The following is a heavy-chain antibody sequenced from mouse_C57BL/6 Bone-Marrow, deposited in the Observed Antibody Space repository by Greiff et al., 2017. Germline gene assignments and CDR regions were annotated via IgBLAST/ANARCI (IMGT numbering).Heavy chain of an antibody. CDR1: GYTFTDYE. D-gene: IGHD2-12*01. J-gene: IGHJ3*01. CDR2: IDPETGGT. Sequence: QVQLQQSGAELVRPGASVTLSCKASGYTFTDYEMHWVKQTPVHGLEWIGAIDPETGGTAYNQKFKGKAILTADKSSSTAYMELRSLTSEYSAVYYCTRSDSVAWFAYWGQGTLVTVSA. V-gene: IGHV1-15*01. CDR3: TRSDSVAWFAY.